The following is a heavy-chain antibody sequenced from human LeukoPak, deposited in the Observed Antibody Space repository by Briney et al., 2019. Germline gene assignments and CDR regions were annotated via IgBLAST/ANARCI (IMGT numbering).Heavy chain of an antibody. CDR2: IYSSGST. Sequence: SETLSLTCTVSGASITSYYWSWIRQPAGKGLEWIGRIYSSGSTNYNPSLESRVTMSVDTSKNQFSLKLSSVTAADTAVYYCARDHWDSSGWDYYYYYYMDVWGKGTTVTISS. CDR1: GASITSYY. J-gene: IGHJ6*03. V-gene: IGHV4-4*07. CDR3: ARDHWDSSGWDYYYYYYMDV. D-gene: IGHD6-19*01.